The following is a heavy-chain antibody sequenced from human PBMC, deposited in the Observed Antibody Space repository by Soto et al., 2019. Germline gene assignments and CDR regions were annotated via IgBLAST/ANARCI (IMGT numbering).Heavy chain of an antibody. V-gene: IGHV3-21*01. CDR3: ASFYCSGGSCSYYGMDV. Sequence: EVQLVESGGGLVKPGGSLRLSCAASGFTFSSYSMNWVRQAPGKGLEWVSSISSSSSYIYYADSVKGRFTISRDNAKNSLYLQMNSLRAEDTAVYYCASFYCSGGSCSYYGMDVWGQGTTVTVSS. D-gene: IGHD2-15*01. CDR1: GFTFSSYS. CDR2: ISSSSSYI. J-gene: IGHJ6*02.